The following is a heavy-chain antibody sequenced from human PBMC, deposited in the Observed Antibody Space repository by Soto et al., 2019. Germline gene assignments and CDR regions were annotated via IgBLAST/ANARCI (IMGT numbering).Heavy chain of an antibody. CDR2: INHSGST. J-gene: IGHJ4*02. Sequence: SETLSLTCAVYGGSFSGYYWSWIRQPPGKGLEWIGEINHSGSTNYNPSLKSRVTISVDTSKNQFSLKPSSVTAADTAVYYCARGRRYYDSSGYYLYYFDYWGQGTLVTVSS. CDR3: ARGRRYYDSSGYYLYYFDY. CDR1: GGSFSGYY. V-gene: IGHV4-34*01. D-gene: IGHD3-22*01.